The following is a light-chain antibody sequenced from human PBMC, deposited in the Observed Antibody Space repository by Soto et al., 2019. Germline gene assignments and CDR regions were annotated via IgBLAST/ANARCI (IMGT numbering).Light chain of an antibody. J-gene: IGLJ2*01. CDR2: DVS. V-gene: IGLV2-11*01. CDR3: CSYAGSYTVV. CDR1: SGDVDSYNS. Sequence: QSALTQSRSVSGSPGQSATISCTGTSGDVDSYNSVSWFQQHPGKAPKLMIFDVSERPSGVPDRFSGSKSGNTASLTISGLQAEDEADYYCCSYAGSYTVVFGGGTKLTVL.